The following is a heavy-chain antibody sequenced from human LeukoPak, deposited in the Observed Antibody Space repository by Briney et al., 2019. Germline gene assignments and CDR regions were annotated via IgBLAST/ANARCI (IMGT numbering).Heavy chain of an antibody. CDR1: GGSISNGSYY. D-gene: IGHD2-21*02. CDR3: ARGGYCGGDCYFYY. J-gene: IGHJ4*02. Sequence: SETLSLTCTVSGGSISNGSYYWSWIRQPAGKGLEWIGRIYPSGSTNYNPSLKSRATISVDTSKNQFSLKLTSVTAADTAVYYCARGGYCGGDCYFYYWGQGTLVTVSS. CDR2: IYPSGST. V-gene: IGHV4-61*02.